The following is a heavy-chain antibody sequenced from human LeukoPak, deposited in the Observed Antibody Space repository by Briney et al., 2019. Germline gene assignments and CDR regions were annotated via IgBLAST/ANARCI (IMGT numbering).Heavy chain of an antibody. Sequence: GGSLRLSCAASGFTFNSYGMHWVRQAPGKGLEWVAVIWYGGSNKYYADSVKGRFTISRDNSKNTLYLQMNSLRAEDTAVYYCARDLSYDSSGYRIYYGMDVWGQGTTVTVSS. CDR1: GFTFNSYG. J-gene: IGHJ6*02. CDR2: IWYGGSNK. V-gene: IGHV3-33*01. CDR3: ARDLSYDSSGYRIYYGMDV. D-gene: IGHD3-22*01.